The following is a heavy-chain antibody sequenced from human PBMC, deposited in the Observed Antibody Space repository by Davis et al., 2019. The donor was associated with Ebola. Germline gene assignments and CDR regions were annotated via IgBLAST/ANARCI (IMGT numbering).Heavy chain of an antibody. J-gene: IGHJ6*03. V-gene: IGHV4-39*01. CDR3: ARVKRRYMDV. CDR1: GGSISSSSYY. CDR2: IYYSGST. Sequence: PSETLSLTCTVSGGSISSSSYYWGWIRQPPGKRLEWIGSIYYSGSTYYNPSLKSRVTISVDTSKNQFSLKLSSVTAADTAVYYCARVKRRYMDVWGKGTTVTVSS.